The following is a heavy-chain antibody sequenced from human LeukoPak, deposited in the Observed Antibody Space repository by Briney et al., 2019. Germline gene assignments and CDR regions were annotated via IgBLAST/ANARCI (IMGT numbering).Heavy chain of an antibody. J-gene: IGHJ4*02. Sequence: PSETLSLTCTVSGGSISSGSYYWSWIRHPAGKGLEWIGRIYTSGSTNYNPSLKSRVTISVDTSKNQFSLKLSSVTAADTATYYCARETSLAGFASGLGFNYWGQGILVTVSS. CDR1: GGSISSGSYY. CDR3: ARETSLAGFASGLGFNY. V-gene: IGHV4-61*02. D-gene: IGHD6-19*01. CDR2: IYTSGST.